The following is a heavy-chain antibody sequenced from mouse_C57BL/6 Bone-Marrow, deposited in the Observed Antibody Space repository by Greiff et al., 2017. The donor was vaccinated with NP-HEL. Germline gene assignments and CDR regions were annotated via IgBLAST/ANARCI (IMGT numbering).Heavy chain of an antibody. CDR2: ISYDGSN. D-gene: IGHD1-1*01. CDR3: ARGVTTVGEFAY. J-gene: IGHJ3*01. Sequence: VQLQQSGPGLVKPSQSLSLTCSVTGYSITSGYYWNWIRQFPGNKLEWMGYISYDGSNNYNPSLKNRISITRDTSKNQFFLKLNSVTTEDTATYYCARGVTTVGEFAYWGQGTLVTVSA. CDR1: GYSITSGYY. V-gene: IGHV3-6*01.